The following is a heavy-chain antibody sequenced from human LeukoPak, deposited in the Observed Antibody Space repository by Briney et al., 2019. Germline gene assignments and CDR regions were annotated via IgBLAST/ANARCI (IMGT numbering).Heavy chain of an antibody. D-gene: IGHD5-12*01. J-gene: IGHJ6*02. CDR2: ISYDGSNK. Sequence: GGSLRLSCAASGFTFSSYGMHWVRQAPGKGLEWVAVISYDGSNKYYADSVKGRFTISRDNSKNTLYLQMNSLRAEDTAVYYCAKEFAYGGYVDHGMDVWGQGTTVTVS. CDR3: AKEFAYGGYVDHGMDV. CDR1: GFTFSSYG. V-gene: IGHV3-30*18.